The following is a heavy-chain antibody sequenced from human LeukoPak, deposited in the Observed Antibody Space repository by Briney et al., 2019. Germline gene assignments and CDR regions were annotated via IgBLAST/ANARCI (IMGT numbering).Heavy chain of an antibody. CDR2: IKPDEGVT. CDR1: GVTFSRDW. CDR3: ARVRCCEGSGLIYFDP. V-gene: IGHV3-7*01. Sequence: PGGSLRLSCAASGVTFSRDWMSWGREAPGEGRERGANIKPDEGVTNYMHSVTGRFTISRDNDKNSLYVQMDSLTVEDTAVYYCARVRCCEGSGLIYFDPWSQGTLVAVCS. D-gene: IGHD6-19*01. J-gene: IGHJ5*02.